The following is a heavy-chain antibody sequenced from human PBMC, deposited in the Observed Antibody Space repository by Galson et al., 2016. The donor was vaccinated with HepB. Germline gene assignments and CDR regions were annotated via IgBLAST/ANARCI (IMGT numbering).Heavy chain of an antibody. J-gene: IGHJ4*02. Sequence: YADSVKGRFTISRDNAKNTLYLQMNSLRAEDTAVYYCARLGGNYRTTSHFDYWGQGTLVTVSS. D-gene: IGHD1-26*01. V-gene: IGHV3-74*01. CDR3: ARLGGNYRTTSHFDY.